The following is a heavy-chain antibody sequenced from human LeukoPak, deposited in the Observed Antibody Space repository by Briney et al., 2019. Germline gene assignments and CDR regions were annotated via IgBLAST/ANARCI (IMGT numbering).Heavy chain of an antibody. CDR1: GFTFSGSA. CDR2: IRSKANSYAT. CDR3: TRRLVIVNAFDI. J-gene: IGHJ3*02. Sequence: GGSLRLSCAASGFTFSGSAMHWVRQASGKGLEWVGRIRSKANSYATAYAASVKGRFTISRDDSKNTAYLQMNSLKTEDTAVHYCTRRLVIVNAFDIWGQGTMVTVSS. V-gene: IGHV3-73*01. D-gene: IGHD2-21*01.